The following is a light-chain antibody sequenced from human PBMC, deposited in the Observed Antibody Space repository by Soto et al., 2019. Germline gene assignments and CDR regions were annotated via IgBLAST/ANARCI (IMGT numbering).Light chain of an antibody. J-gene: IGLJ1*01. CDR3: SSYTSSSNYV. CDR2: EVS. Sequence: QSVLTQPASVSGSPGQSITISCTGTSSDVGGYNYVSWYQQHPGKAPKLMIYEVSNRPSGVSNRFSGSKSGNTASLTISGLQAEDEADYYCSSYTSSSNYVFATATKVTVL. V-gene: IGLV2-14*01. CDR1: SSDVGGYNY.